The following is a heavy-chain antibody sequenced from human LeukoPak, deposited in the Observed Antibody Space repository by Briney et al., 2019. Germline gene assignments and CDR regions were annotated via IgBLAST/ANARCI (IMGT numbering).Heavy chain of an antibody. CDR2: IKQDGSEK. CDR1: GFTFSSYW. Sequence: GALRLSCAASGFTFSSYWMSWVRQAPGKGLEWVANIKQDGSEKYYVDSVKGRFTISRDNAKNSLYLQMNSLRAEDTAVYYCARGFSYYDFWSGYYGYDAFDIWGQGTMVTVSS. J-gene: IGHJ3*02. D-gene: IGHD3-3*01. CDR3: ARGFSYYDFWSGYYGYDAFDI. V-gene: IGHV3-7*01.